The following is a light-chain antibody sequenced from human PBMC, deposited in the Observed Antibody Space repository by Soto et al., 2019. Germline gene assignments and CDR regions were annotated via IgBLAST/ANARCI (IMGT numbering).Light chain of an antibody. Sequence: QSVLTQPPSVSGAPGQRVTISCTGSSSNIGAGYDVHWYQQLPGTAPKLLIYGNSNRPSGVPDRFSGSKSGTSASLAITGLQAEDEADYYCQSYDSSPRGYVFGTGTKVTVL. CDR1: SSNIGAGYD. CDR3: QSYDSSPRGYV. J-gene: IGLJ1*01. CDR2: GNS. V-gene: IGLV1-40*01.